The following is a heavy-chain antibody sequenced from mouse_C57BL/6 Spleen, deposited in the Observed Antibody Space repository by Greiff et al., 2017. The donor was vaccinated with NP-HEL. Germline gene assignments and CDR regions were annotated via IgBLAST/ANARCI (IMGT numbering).Heavy chain of an antibody. Sequence: VQLQQSGAELVMPGASVKLSCKASGYTFTSYWMHWVKQRPGQGLEWIGEIDPSDSYTNYNQKFKGKSTLTVDKSSSTAYMQLSSLTSEDSAVYYCARGGFITTVVANFDYWGQGTTLTVSS. CDR1: GYTFTSYW. V-gene: IGHV1-69*01. J-gene: IGHJ2*01. D-gene: IGHD1-1*01. CDR2: IDPSDSYT. CDR3: ARGGFITTVVANFDY.